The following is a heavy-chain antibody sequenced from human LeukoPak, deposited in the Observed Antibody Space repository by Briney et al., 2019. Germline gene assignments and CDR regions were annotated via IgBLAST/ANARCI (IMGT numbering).Heavy chain of an antibody. J-gene: IGHJ4*02. D-gene: IGHD6-19*01. CDR1: GGSIGSYY. Sequence: SETLSLTCTVSGGSIGSYYWSWIRQPPGKGLEWIGYIYYSGSTNYNPSLKSRVTISVDTSKNQFSLKLSSVTAADTAVYYCATSRYSSGWYIDYWGQGTLVTVSS. V-gene: IGHV4-59*08. CDR2: IYYSGST. CDR3: ATSRYSSGWYIDY.